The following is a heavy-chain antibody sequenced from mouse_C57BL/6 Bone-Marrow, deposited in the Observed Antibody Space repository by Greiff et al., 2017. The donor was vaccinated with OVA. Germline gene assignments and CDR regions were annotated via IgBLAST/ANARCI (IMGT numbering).Heavy chain of an antibody. V-gene: IGHV3-6*01. CDR2: ISYDGSN. Sequence: ESGPGLVKPSQSLSLTCSVTGYSITSGYYWNWIRQFPGNKLEWMGYISYDGSNNYNPSLKNRISITRDTSKNQFFLKLNSVTTEDTATYYCARGDYDCAMDYWGQGTSVTVSS. D-gene: IGHD2-4*01. CDR1: GYSITSGYY. CDR3: ARGDYDCAMDY. J-gene: IGHJ4*01.